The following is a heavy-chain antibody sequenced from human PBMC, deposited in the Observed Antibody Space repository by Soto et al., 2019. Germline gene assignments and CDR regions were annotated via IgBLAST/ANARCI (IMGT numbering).Heavy chain of an antibody. J-gene: IGHJ5*02. CDR3: AQHDWCDP. CDR1: GFTVSSNY. Sequence: EVQLVESGGGLVQPGGSLRLSCAVSGFTVSSNYMSWVRQAPGKGLEWVSVIYIGGSTYYADFVKGRFTISRDNSKNTLYLQMNSLRVEDTAVYYCAQHDWCDPWGQGTLVTVSS. V-gene: IGHV3-66*04. CDR2: IYIGGST.